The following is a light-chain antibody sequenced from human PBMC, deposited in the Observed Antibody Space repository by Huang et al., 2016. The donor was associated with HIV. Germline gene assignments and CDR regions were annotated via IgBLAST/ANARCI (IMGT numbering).Light chain of an antibody. J-gene: IGKJ2*03. V-gene: IGKV3-15*01. CDR1: QSVSNN. CDR2: GAS. CDR3: QQYNNWPPYS. Sequence: ETVMTQSPGTLSVSPGEGVTLSCRASQSVSNNLALYQHKPGQAPRLLLYGASTRATGSPARCSGSGSGTEFTLTISSLQSEDFAVYYCQQYNNWPPYSFGQGTKVEIK.